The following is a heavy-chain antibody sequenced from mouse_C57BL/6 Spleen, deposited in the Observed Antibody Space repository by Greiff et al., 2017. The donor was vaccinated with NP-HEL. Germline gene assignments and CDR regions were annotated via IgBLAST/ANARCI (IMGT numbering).Heavy chain of an antibody. Sequence: QVQLQQPGAELVKPGASVKLSCKASGYTFTSYWLQWVHQRPGQGLEWIGEIDPSDSYTNYTQKFKGKATLTVDTSSSTAYMQLSSLTSEDSAVYYCARKHYGSSDGYFDVWGTGTTVTVS. J-gene: IGHJ1*03. D-gene: IGHD1-1*01. CDR2: IDPSDSYT. CDR1: GYTFTSYW. CDR3: ARKHYGSSDGYFDV. V-gene: IGHV1-50*01.